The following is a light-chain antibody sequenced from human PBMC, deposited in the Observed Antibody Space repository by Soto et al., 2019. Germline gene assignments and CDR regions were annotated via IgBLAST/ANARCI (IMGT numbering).Light chain of an antibody. V-gene: IGLV2-23*01. Sequence: QSVRTQPASVSGSPGQSITISCTGTSSDVGSYNLVSWYQQHPGKAPKLMIYEGSKRPSGVSNRFSGSKSGNTASLTISGLQAEDEADYYCCSYAGSSTSPYVFGTGTKVTVL. CDR3: CSYAGSSTSPYV. CDR1: SSDVGSYNL. CDR2: EGS. J-gene: IGLJ1*01.